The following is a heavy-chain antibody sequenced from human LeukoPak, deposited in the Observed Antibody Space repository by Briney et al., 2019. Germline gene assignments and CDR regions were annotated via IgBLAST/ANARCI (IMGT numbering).Heavy chain of an antibody. D-gene: IGHD2-2*01. J-gene: IGHJ6*03. CDR3: AKGVYYCSSSTCPQYYYMDV. V-gene: IGHV3-30*02. CDR1: GFTFSSYG. CDR2: IRYDGTDK. Sequence: GGSLRLSCAASGFTFSSYGLHWVRQAPGKGLEWVTFIRYDGTDKYYADSVKGRFAISRDDSKNTLYLQMNSLRPEDTAVYYCAKGVYYCSSSTCPQYYYMDVGGKGTTVTVSS.